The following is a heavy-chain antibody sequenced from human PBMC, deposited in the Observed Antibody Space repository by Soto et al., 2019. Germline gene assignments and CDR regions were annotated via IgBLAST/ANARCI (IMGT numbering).Heavy chain of an antibody. V-gene: IGHV1-18*04. J-gene: IGHJ4*01. D-gene: IGHD3-22*01. Sequence: GASVNVSCKASGYTFTSYGISWVRQAPGQGLEWMGWISTFHGNTNYAQKFQGSVTMTTDTSTSTAYMELRSLTSDDTAIYYCARDTYDTTGYHLDYWGHGTLVTVSS. CDR2: ISTFHGNT. CDR3: ARDTYDTTGYHLDY. CDR1: GYTFTSYG.